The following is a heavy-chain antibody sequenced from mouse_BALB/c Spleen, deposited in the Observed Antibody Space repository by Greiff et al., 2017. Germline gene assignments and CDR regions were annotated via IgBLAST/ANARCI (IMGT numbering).Heavy chain of an antibody. CDR3: TRDQGGYGHMDY. J-gene: IGHJ4*01. V-gene: IGHV5-6-4*01. D-gene: IGHD2-10*02. Sequence: VQVVESGGGLVKPGGSLKLSCAASGFTFSSYTMSWVRQTPEKRLEWVATISSGGSYTYYPDSVKGRFTISRDNAKNTLYLQMSSLKSEDTAMYYCTRDQGGYGHMDYWGQGTSVTVSS. CDR1: GFTFSSYT. CDR2: ISSGGSYT.